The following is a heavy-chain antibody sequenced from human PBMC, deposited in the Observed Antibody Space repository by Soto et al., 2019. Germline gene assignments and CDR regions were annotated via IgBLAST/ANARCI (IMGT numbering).Heavy chain of an antibody. J-gene: IGHJ6*02. D-gene: IGHD5-12*01. CDR2: IYYSGST. CDR1: GGSISSGDYY. Sequence: SETLSLTCTVSGGSISSGDYYWSWIRQPPGKGLEWIGYIYYSGSTYYNPSLKSRVTISVDTSKNQFSLKLNSVTAADTAVYYCAIGGYSGYDVYYYYGMDVWGQGTTVTVSS. CDR3: AIGGYSGYDVYYYYGMDV. V-gene: IGHV4-30-4*01.